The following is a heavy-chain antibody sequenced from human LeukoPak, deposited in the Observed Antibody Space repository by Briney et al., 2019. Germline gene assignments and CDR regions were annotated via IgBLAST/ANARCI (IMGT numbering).Heavy chain of an antibody. CDR2: IWFDGSNK. J-gene: IGHJ4*02. D-gene: IGHD2-2*01. Sequence: GGSLGLSCAASGFTFSTYGMHWVRQAPGRGLEWVAVIWFDGSNKYNADSVRGRFTISRDNSKNTLYLEMNSLRDEDTAVYYCAKASGRYCSSTRCQAPLDYWGQGTLVTVSS. CDR1: GFTFSTYG. V-gene: IGHV3-33*06. CDR3: AKASGRYCSSTRCQAPLDY.